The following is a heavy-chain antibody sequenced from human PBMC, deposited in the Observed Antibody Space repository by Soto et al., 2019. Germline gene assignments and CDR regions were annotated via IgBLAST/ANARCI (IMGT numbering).Heavy chain of an antibody. V-gene: IGHV3-33*01. Sequence: GGSLRLSCAVSGFSFSTYGMHWVRQAPGKGLKWVAVIRHDGTNEYYADSVKGRFTISRDNSKNTLYLQMNSLRVDDTALYYCASGAYCNIIACSKGLDFDYWGLGTLVTVSS. CDR2: IRHDGTNE. CDR3: ASGAYCNIIACSKGLDFDY. J-gene: IGHJ4*02. D-gene: IGHD2-21*01. CDR1: GFSFSTYG.